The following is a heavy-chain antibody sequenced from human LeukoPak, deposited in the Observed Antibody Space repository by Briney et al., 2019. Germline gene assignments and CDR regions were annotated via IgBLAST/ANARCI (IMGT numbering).Heavy chain of an antibody. V-gene: IGHV1-18*01. CDR3: ARLPVGAGGYYYYYYMDV. CDR1: GYTFTSYG. CDR2: ISAYNGNT. Sequence: GASVKVSCKASGYTFTSYGISWVRQAPGQGLEWMGWISAYNGNTNYAQKLQGRVTMTTDTSTSTAYMELRSLRSDDTAVYYCARLPVGAGGYYYYYYMDVWGKGTTVTVSS. J-gene: IGHJ6*03. D-gene: IGHD1-26*01.